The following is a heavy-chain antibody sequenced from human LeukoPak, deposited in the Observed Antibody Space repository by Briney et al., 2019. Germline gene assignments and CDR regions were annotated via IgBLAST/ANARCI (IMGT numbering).Heavy chain of an antibody. Sequence: PSETLSLTCDVSGGSITQTNYWTWVRQPPGKGLEWIGYIYYSGSTYYNPSLKSRVTISVDTSKNQFSLKLSSVTAADTAVYYCARDLATVRGTGMDVWGQGTTVTVSS. CDR2: IYYSGST. J-gene: IGHJ6*02. D-gene: IGHD3-10*01. CDR3: ARDLATVRGTGMDV. V-gene: IGHV4-31*02. CDR1: GGSITQTNY.